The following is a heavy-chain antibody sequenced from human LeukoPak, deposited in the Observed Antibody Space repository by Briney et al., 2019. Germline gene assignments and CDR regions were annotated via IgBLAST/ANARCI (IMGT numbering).Heavy chain of an antibody. J-gene: IGHJ4*02. D-gene: IGHD2-2*01. CDR1: GFTFSRSA. Sequence: GGSLRLSCAASGFTFSRSAMHWVRQAPGKGLEWVAIISYDGGNKYYADSVKGRFTISRDNSKNTLYLQMNSLRAEDTAVYYCARGEWAYCSSTSCSIFDYWGQGTLVTVSS. CDR2: ISYDGGNK. CDR3: ARGEWAYCSSTSCSIFDY. V-gene: IGHV3-30*04.